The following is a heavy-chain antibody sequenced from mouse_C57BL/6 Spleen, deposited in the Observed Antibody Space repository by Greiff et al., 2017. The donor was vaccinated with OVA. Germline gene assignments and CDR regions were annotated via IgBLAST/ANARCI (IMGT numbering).Heavy chain of an antibody. V-gene: IGHV1-54*01. CDR2: INPGSGGT. CDR1: GYAFTNYL. CDR3: ARSDYYGSSAWFAY. D-gene: IGHD1-1*01. Sequence: QVQLQQSGAELVRPGTSVKVSCKASGYAFTNYLIAWVKQRPGQGLEWIGVINPGSGGTNYNEKCKGKATLTADKSSSTAYMQLSSLTSEDSAVYFCARSDYYGSSAWFAYWGQGTLVTVSA. J-gene: IGHJ3*01.